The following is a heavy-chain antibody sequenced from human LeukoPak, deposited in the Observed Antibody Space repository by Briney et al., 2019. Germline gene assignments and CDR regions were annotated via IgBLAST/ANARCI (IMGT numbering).Heavy chain of an antibody. J-gene: IGHJ4*02. CDR2: MNPNSGNT. CDR3: ARGERDDYSKNFDY. CDR1: GYTFTSYD. Sequence: ASVKVSCKASGYTFTSYDINWLRQATGQGLEWMGWMNPNSGNTGYAQKFQGRVTITRNTSISTAYMELSSLRSDDTAVYYCARGERDDYSKNFDYWGQGTLVTVSS. D-gene: IGHD4-11*01. V-gene: IGHV1-8*03.